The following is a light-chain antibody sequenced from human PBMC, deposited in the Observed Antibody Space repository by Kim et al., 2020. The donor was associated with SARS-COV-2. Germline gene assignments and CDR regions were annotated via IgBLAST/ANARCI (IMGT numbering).Light chain of an antibody. Sequence: SSELTQDPAVSVALGQTVRITCQGDNLRGYYASWFQQKPGQTPVLVMYGQNKRPSGIPDRFSGSSSGNTASLTITETQAEDEADYYCNSRDSSGDHMVFGGGTQLTVL. CDR3: NSRDSSGDHMV. V-gene: IGLV3-19*01. J-gene: IGLJ2*01. CDR1: NLRGYY. CDR2: GQN.